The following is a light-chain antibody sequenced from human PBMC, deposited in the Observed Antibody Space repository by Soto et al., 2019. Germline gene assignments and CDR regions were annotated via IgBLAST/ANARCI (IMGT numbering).Light chain of an antibody. CDR3: QQYNNWTRT. CDR2: GAS. Sequence: EIVMTQSPATLSVSPGERATLSCRASQSVSSNLAWYQQKPGQAPRLLIYGASHRATGIPARFSGSGSGTEFTLTISSLQSEDFAVYYCQQYNNWTRTFGQGTKLEIK. J-gene: IGKJ2*02. V-gene: IGKV3-15*01. CDR1: QSVSSN.